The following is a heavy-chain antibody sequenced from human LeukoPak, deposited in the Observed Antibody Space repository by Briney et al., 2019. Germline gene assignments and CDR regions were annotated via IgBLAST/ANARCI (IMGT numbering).Heavy chain of an antibody. CDR2: ISGYSTNT. CDR1: GYTLTTFG. D-gene: IGHD2-2*01. V-gene: IGHV1-18*01. Sequence: ASVKVSCKASGYTLTTFGISWARQAPGQGLEWIGWISGYSTNTHYSQKFQDRVSMITDTSTGTAYMELRSLKSDDTAVYYCARVGRGCSSVRCTWNDWLDPWGQGTLVAVPS. J-gene: IGHJ5*02. CDR3: ARVGRGCSSVRCTWNDWLDP.